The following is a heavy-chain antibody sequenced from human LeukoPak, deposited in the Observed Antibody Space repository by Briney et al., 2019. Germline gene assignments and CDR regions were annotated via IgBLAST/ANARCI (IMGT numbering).Heavy chain of an antibody. CDR1: GGSFSGYY. CDR3: AASGGPINWFDP. Sequence: SETLSLTCAVYGGSFSGYYWGWIRQPPGKGLQWIGEITHNGYTNYNPALKSRVTISIDTSKNEFSLKVSSVTAADMAIYYCAASGGPINWFDPWGQGTLVTVSS. D-gene: IGHD3-10*01. V-gene: IGHV4-34*01. J-gene: IGHJ5*02. CDR2: ITHNGYT.